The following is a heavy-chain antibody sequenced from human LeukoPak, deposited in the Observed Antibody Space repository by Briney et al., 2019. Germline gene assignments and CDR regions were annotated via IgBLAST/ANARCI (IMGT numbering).Heavy chain of an antibody. Sequence: SSETLSLTCTVFGGSISSYYWSWIRQPPGKGLGWIGYIYYSGSTNYNPSLKSRVTISVDTSKNQFSLKLSSVAAADTAVYYCARARGSYYCYYGMDVWGQGTTVTVSS. CDR2: IYYSGST. CDR1: GGSISSYY. J-gene: IGHJ6*02. V-gene: IGHV4-59*01. D-gene: IGHD1-26*01. CDR3: ARARGSYYCYYGMDV.